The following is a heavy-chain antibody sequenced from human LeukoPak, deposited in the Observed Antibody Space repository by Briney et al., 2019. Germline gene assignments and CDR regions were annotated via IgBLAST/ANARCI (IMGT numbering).Heavy chain of an antibody. V-gene: IGHV3-9*01. J-gene: IGHJ4*02. CDR1: GFTFDDYA. CDR3: AIDIGMATILLFDY. D-gene: IGHD5-24*01. CDR2: ISWNSGSI. Sequence: RGGSLGLSCAASGFTFDDYAMHWVRQAPGKGLEWVSGISWNSGSIGYADSVKGRFTISRDNAKNSLYLQMNSLRAEDTALYYCAIDIGMATILLFDYWGQGTLVTVSS.